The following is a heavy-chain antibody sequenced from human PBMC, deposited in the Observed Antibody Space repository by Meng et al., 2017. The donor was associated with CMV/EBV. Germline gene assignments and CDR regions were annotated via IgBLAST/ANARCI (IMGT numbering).Heavy chain of an antibody. D-gene: IGHD3-22*01. CDR2: IIPILGIA. CDR1: GGTFSSYA. J-gene: IGHJ4*02. V-gene: IGHV1-69*10. CDR3: AREFFDYYDSSGYFLY. Sequence: SVKVSCKASGGTFSSYAISWVRQAPGQGLEWMGGIIPILGIANYAQKFQGRVTITADKSTSTANMELSSLRSEDTAVYYCAREFFDYYDSSGYFLYWGQGTLVTVSS.